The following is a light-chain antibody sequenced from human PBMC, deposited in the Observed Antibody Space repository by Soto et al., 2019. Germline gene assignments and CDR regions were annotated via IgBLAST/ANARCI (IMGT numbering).Light chain of an antibody. J-gene: IGLJ3*02. CDR1: RSNIGNNA. CDR3: ATWDDSLNARGV. CDR2: NNN. V-gene: IGLV1-44*01. Sequence: SVLTQTPSASGTPGQTVTISCSGSRSNIGNNAVSWYQQFPGTAPKLLIYNNNQRPSGVPDRFSGSKSGTSASQAISGLQSEDEADYYCATWDDSLNARGVFGGGTKLTVL.